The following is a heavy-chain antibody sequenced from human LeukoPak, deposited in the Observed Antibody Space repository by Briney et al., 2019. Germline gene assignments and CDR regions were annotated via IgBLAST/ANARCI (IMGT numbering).Heavy chain of an antibody. CDR2: IYYRGTT. D-gene: IGHD3-10*01. V-gene: IGHV4-59*03. CDR3: AGVFSGRRPFEL. CDR1: GGSINDYY. J-gene: IGHJ4*02. Sequence: SETLSLTCSVSGGSINDYYWDWLRQPPGKGLEWIGFIYYRGTTNNNPSLKSRVTTSIDTSKNQFSLSLSSVTAADTAIYYCAGVFSGRRPFELWGQAILVTVSS.